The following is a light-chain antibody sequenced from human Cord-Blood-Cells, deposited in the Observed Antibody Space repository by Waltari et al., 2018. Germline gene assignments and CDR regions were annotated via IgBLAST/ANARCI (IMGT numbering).Light chain of an antibody. CDR1: SSDVGGYNY. V-gene: IGLV2-14*01. CDR2: DVS. Sequence: QSALTQPASVSGSPGQSITISCTGTSSDVGGYNYVSWYQQHPGKAPKLMIYDVSKRPSGVSHRFSGSTSGNTASLTISGLQAEDEADYSCSSYPRSSTLVFGGGTKLTVL. J-gene: IGLJ3*02. CDR3: SSYPRSSTLV.